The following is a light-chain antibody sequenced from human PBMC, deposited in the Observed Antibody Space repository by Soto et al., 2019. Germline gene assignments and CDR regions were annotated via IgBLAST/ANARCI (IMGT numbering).Light chain of an antibody. CDR1: SSDVGAYNY. CDR2: DVN. J-gene: IGLJ2*01. Sequence: QSALTQLRSVSGSPGQSVAISCTGTSSDVGAYNYVSWYQQHPGKAPKVMIYDVNKRPSGVTDRFSGSKSDNTATLTISGLQAVDEADYYCCAYAGSYSLVFGGGTKVTVL. CDR3: CAYAGSYSLV. V-gene: IGLV2-11*01.